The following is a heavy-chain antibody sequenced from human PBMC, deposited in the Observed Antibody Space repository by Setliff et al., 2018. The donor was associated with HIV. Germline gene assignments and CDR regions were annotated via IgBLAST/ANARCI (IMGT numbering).Heavy chain of an antibody. CDR2: IHFSGST. CDR1: GDSFSGTSYY. Sequence: SETLSLTCTVSGDSFSGTSYYWGWIRQPPGKGLEWIGSIHFSGSTWYTQSLKSRVTIWVDTSKNQFSLKVNSVTAADTAVYYCVRPSLEIGGGSIFHNWGQGTLVTVSS. J-gene: IGHJ4*02. CDR3: VRPSLEIGGGSIFHN. D-gene: IGHD3-3*01. V-gene: IGHV4-39*01.